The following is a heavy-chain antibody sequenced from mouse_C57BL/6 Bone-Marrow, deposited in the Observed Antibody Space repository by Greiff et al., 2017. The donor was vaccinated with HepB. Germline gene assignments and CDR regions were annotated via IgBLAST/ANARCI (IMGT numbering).Heavy chain of an antibody. J-gene: IGHJ4*01. D-gene: IGHD2-2*01. Sequence: DVMLVESGGGLVKPGGSLKLSCAASGFTFSSYAMSWVRQTPEKRLEWVATISDGGSYTYYPDNVKGRFTISRDNAKNNLYLQMSHLKSEDTAMYYCARDGYEGMDYWGQGTSVTVSS. CDR2: ISDGGSYT. V-gene: IGHV5-4*01. CDR3: ARDGYEGMDY. CDR1: GFTFSSYA.